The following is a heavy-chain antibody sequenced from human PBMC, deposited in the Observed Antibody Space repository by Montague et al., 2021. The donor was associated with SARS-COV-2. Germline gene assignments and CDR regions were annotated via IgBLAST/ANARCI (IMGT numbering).Heavy chain of an antibody. CDR3: VRDLAPSGSGTFYDY. J-gene: IGHJ4*02. V-gene: IGHV4-59*02. D-gene: IGHD1-26*01. CDR2: VYYSRSS. Sequence: SETLSLTCTVSGDSVSHDFWTWIRQPPGKGLEWIGYVYYSRSSSYNPSLRGRVSIAVDTSKNQFSLRLSTVTAADTAIYYCVRDLAPSGSGTFYDYWGQGTLVAVSS. CDR1: GDSVSHDF.